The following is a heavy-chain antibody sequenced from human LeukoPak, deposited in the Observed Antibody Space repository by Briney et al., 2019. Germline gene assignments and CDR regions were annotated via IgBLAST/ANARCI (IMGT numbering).Heavy chain of an antibody. J-gene: IGHJ4*02. Sequence: PSETLSLTCTVSGGSISTSSYYWGWIRQPPGKGLEWIGSIYYSGSTYYNPSLKSRVTISVDTSKNQFSLKLSSVTAEDAAGCYCASRYCSSTSCQRRSFDYWGQGTLVTVSS. V-gene: IGHV4-39*01. CDR1: GGSISTSSYY. CDR2: IYYSGST. D-gene: IGHD2-2*01. CDR3: ASRYCSSTSCQRRSFDY.